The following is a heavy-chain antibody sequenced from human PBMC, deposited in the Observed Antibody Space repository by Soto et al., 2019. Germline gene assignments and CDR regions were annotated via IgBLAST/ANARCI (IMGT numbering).Heavy chain of an antibody. CDR2: IRGSGTTT. D-gene: IGHD2-2*01. CDR1: GITFSSYA. J-gene: IGHJ4*02. V-gene: IGHV3-23*01. Sequence: GGSLRLSCAASGITFSSYAMNWVRQAPGKGLEWVSTIRGSGTTTYYADSVKGRFTLSRDNSKNTLYLQMNSLRAEDTAVYYCAKQSGSSTNTPPVYWGQGTLDTVSS. CDR3: AKQSGSSTNTPPVY.